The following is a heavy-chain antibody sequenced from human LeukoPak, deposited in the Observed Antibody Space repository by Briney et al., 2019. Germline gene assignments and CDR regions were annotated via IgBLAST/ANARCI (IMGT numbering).Heavy chain of an antibody. CDR3: ARDARLKTLWGRSTSFDY. CDR2: ISSSSSYI. J-gene: IGHJ4*02. D-gene: IGHD2-2*01. CDR1: GFTFSSYS. Sequence: GGSLRLSCAASGFTFSSYSMNWVRQAPGKGLEWVSSISSSSSYIYYADSVKGRFTISRDNAKNSLYLQMNSLRAEDTAVYYCARDARLKTLWGRSTSFDYWGQGTLVTVSS. V-gene: IGHV3-21*01.